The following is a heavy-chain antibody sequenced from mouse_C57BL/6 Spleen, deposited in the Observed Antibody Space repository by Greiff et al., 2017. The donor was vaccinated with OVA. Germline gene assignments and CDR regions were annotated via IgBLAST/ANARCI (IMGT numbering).Heavy chain of an antibody. J-gene: IGHJ3*01. CDR3: ARYGSSSWFAY. D-gene: IGHD1-1*01. Sequence: QVQLQQSGPELVKPGASVKISCKASGYAFSSSWMNWVKQRPGKGLEWIGRLYPGDGDTNYNGKFNGKATLTSDKSSSTAYMQLSSLTSEDSAGYFCARYGSSSWFAYWGQGTLVTVSA. CDR1: GYAFSSSW. V-gene: IGHV1-82*01. CDR2: LYPGDGDT.